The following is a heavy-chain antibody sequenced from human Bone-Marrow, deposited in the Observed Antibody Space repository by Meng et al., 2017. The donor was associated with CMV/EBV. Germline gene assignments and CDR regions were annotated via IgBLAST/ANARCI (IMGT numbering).Heavy chain of an antibody. CDR2: IIPILGIA. D-gene: IGHD2/OR15-2a*01. CDR1: GGTFSSYA. CDR3: ARGGSSAAKNPLLSYYFDD. V-gene: IGHV1-69*10. J-gene: IGHJ4*02. Sequence: SVKVSCKASGGTFSSYAISWVRQAPGQGLEWMGGIIPILGIANYAQKFQGRVTITADKSTSTAYMELSSLRSEDTAVYYCARGGSSAAKNPLLSYYFDDWGQGTRVTVSS.